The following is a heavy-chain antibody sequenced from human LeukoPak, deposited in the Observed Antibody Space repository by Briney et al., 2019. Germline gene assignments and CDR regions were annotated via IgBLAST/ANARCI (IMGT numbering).Heavy chain of an antibody. CDR3: ASWDPQLGDAFDI. Sequence: GGSLRLSCAASGFTFSDYGMHWVRQSPGKGLEWMALISYDGSYKDFADSVQGRFTISRDNSKNTLYLQMNSLRPEDTAVYYCASWDPQLGDAFDIWGQGTMVTVSS. J-gene: IGHJ3*02. CDR1: GFTFSDYG. D-gene: IGHD3-16*01. V-gene: IGHV3-30*03. CDR2: ISYDGSYK.